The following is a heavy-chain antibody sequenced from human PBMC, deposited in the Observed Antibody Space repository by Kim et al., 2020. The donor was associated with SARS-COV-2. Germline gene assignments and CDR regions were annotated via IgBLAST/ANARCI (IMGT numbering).Heavy chain of an antibody. J-gene: IGHJ4*02. CDR1: GGSFSGYY. Sequence: SETLSLTCAVYGGSFSGYYWSWIRQPPGKGLEWIGEINHSGSTNYNPSLKSRVTISVDTSKNQFSLKLSSVTAADTAVYYCARGRGYSGSHRLPHFDYWGQGTLVTVSS. CDR2: INHSGST. V-gene: IGHV4-34*01. CDR3: ARGRGYSGSHRLPHFDY. D-gene: IGHD5-12*01.